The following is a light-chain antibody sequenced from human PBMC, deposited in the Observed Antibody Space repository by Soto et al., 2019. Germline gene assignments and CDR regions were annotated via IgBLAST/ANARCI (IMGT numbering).Light chain of an antibody. Sequence: QSVPTQPPSASGTPGQRVTISCSGSSSNIGSNTVNWYQQLPGTAPKLLIYSNNQRPSGVPDRFSGSKSGTSASLAISGLQSEDEDDYYCAAWDDSLNGSVVFGGGTELTVL. CDR2: SNN. J-gene: IGLJ2*01. V-gene: IGLV1-44*01. CDR1: SSNIGSNT. CDR3: AAWDDSLNGSVV.